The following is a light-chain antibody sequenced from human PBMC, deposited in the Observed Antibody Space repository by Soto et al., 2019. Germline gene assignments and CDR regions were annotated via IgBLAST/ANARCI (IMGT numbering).Light chain of an antibody. Sequence: EIVMTQSPATLSVSPGERATLSCRASQTISSDLAWYQQKPGQAPRLLVYGASTRATGVPARFSGSGSGLDFTLTISSLQSEDFAVYFCQQYNRWPGTFGQGSKVEIK. CDR3: QQYNRWPGT. J-gene: IGKJ2*01. V-gene: IGKV3-15*01. CDR1: QTISSD. CDR2: GAS.